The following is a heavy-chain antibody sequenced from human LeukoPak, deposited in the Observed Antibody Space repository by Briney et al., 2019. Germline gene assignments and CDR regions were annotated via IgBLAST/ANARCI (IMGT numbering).Heavy chain of an antibody. D-gene: IGHD4-23*01. CDR2: FDPEDGET. CDR1: GYTLTESS. V-gene: IGHV1-24*01. Sequence: ASVKVSCTVSGYTLTESSMHWVRQAPGKGLEWMGGFDPEDGETIYAQKFQGRVTMTEDTSTDTAYMELSSLRSEDTAVYYCATGRRYGGKSGFDYWGQGTLVTVSS. CDR3: ATGRRYGGKSGFDY. J-gene: IGHJ4*02.